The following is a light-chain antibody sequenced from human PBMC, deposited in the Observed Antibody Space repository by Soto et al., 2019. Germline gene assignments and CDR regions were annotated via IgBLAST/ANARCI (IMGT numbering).Light chain of an antibody. CDR3: VSHISVAYRSIYV. V-gene: IGLV2-14*01. Sequence: QSVLTQPASVSGSPGQSITISCSGTSSDVGSYDHVAWYQQFPGKTPKLTIYEVSNRPSGVSSRFSGSKSGNTASLTISGLQAEDEADYYCVSHISVAYRSIYVFGTGTKLTVL. CDR2: EVS. CDR1: SSDVGSYDH. J-gene: IGLJ1*01.